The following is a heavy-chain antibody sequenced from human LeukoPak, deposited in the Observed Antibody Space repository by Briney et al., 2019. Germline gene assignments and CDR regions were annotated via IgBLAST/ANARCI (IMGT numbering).Heavy chain of an antibody. CDR1: GFLFSSYA. CDR2: LSGSGIST. J-gene: IGHJ4*02. D-gene: IGHD2-2*01. V-gene: IGHV3-23*01. CDR3: AKETQKYCSSTSCYGGFDY. Sequence: GGSLRLSCAASGFLFSSYAMSWVRQAPGKGLEWVSALSGSGISTYYADSVKGRFTISRDNSKNTLYLQMNSLRAEDTAVYYCAKETQKYCSSTSCYGGFDYWGQGTLVTVSS.